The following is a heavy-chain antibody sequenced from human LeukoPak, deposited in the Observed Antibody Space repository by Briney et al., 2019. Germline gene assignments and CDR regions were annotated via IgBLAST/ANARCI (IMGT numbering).Heavy chain of an antibody. CDR3: VKDLVATSENVRGWYPMDY. CDR1: GFPFAEYT. CDR2: ISWNGARI. J-gene: IGHJ4*02. V-gene: IGHV3-43*01. Sequence: GGSLRHSCAASGFPFAEYTMHWVRQAPGKGLEWVSLISWNGARIHYGDYVKGRFTISRDNSKNSLYLQMNSLRTEDTALYYCVKDLVATSENVRGWYPMDYGGQGTLVTVSS. D-gene: IGHD6-19*01.